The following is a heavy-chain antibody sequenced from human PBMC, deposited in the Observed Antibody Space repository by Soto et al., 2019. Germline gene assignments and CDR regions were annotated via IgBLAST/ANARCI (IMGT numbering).Heavy chain of an antibody. Sequence: RESVKISCAGSGYNVTRYWSGWVRQMPGKGLEWMGIIYPGDSDTRYSPSFQGQVTISADKSISTAYLQWSSLKASDTAMYYCARLDSSGSFDYWGQGTLVTVSS. CDR1: GYNVTRYW. CDR3: ARLDSSGSFDY. D-gene: IGHD6-19*01. CDR2: IYPGDSDT. J-gene: IGHJ4*02. V-gene: IGHV5-51*01.